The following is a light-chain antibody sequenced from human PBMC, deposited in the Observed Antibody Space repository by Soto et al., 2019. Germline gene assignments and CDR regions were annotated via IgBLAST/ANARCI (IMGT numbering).Light chain of an antibody. CDR2: GAS. V-gene: IGKV3-15*01. CDR1: QSVSSN. CDR3: QQYNNWPPYT. Sequence: EIVMTQSPATLSVSPGERATLSCRASQSVSSNLAWYQQKPGQAPRLLLYGASTKATGITARFSGSWSGREFTLTISSLQSDDFGVYYRQQYNNWPPYTFGQGTKLEIK. J-gene: IGKJ2*01.